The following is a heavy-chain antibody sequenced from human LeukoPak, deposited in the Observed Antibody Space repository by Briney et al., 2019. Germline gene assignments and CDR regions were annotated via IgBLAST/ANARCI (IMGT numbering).Heavy chain of an antibody. CDR1: GVSISSSAYY. CDR3: ARNEVGATFGYYYYYMDV. CDR2: IYSVSS. Sequence: SETLSLTCSVSGVSISSSAYYWAWIRQPPGKGLEWIGSIYSVSSHYNPSLKSRVTISVDTSKNQFSLKLSSVTAADTAVYYCARNEVGATFGYYYYYMDVWGKGTTVSVSS. V-gene: IGHV4-39*07. J-gene: IGHJ6*03. D-gene: IGHD1-26*01.